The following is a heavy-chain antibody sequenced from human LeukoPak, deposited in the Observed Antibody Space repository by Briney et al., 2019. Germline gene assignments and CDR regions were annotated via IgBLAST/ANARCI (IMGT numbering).Heavy chain of an antibody. Sequence: SGTLSLTCAVSGALITNSHGGSWARQPPGKGLEGIAEIYHSGTTTYNPSLKSRVTMSVDKSKNQFSLKLSSVTAADTAVYYCATYFYGEYGSYYFDYWGQGTLVTVSS. V-gene: IGHV4-4*02. CDR3: ATYFYGEYGSYYFDY. J-gene: IGHJ4*02. D-gene: IGHD4-17*01. CDR2: IYHSGTT. CDR1: GALITNSHG.